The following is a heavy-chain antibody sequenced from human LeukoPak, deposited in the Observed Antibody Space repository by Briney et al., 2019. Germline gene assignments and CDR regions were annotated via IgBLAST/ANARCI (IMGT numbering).Heavy chain of an antibody. CDR3: ARDCSSTSCYNVY. D-gene: IGHD2-2*02. Sequence: GASVKVSCKASGSTFTNHGFSWVRQAPGQGLEWMGWISTYNGDTNYAQNLQGRVTMTTDTSTSTAYMEMRSLRSDDTAVYYCARDCSSTSCYNVYWGQGTLVTVSS. CDR2: ISTYNGDT. CDR1: GSTFTNHG. J-gene: IGHJ4*02. V-gene: IGHV1-18*01.